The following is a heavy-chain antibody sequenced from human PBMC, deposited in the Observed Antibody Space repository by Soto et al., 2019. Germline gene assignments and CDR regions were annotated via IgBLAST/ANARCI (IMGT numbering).Heavy chain of an antibody. D-gene: IGHD3-16*01. V-gene: IGHV3-43*01. J-gene: IGHJ6*02. CDR2: INWNGGRA. CDR1: GFNFDGYI. CDR3: AKNMGGVSTSRYGMDV. Sequence: GGSLRLSCAASGFNFDGYIMHWVRQRPGEGLEWVSLINWNGGRAYYADSVKGRFTISRDNAKNSLYLQMTGLRIEDTALYYCAKNMGGVSTSRYGMDVWGQGTMVTVSS.